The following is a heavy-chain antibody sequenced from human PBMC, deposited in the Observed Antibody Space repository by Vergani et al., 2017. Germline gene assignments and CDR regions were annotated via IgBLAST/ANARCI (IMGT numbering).Heavy chain of an antibody. Sequence: QVQLMQSGPVLKKPGGSLKVSCQASESTFSDYNIHWVRQAPGQGLQWMGWISPKTGDTVYLQRFQDRVTMTRDASTKTVYLKMTRLTSDDTAIYDCAHSWNFGRRDWFDSWGPGTLVTVSS. V-gene: IGHV1-2*02. CDR3: AHSWNFGRRDWFDS. D-gene: IGHD1-26*01. J-gene: IGHJ5*01. CDR1: ESTFSDYN. CDR2: ISPKTGDT.